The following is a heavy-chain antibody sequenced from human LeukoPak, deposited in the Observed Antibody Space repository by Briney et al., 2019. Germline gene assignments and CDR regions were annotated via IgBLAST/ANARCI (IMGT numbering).Heavy chain of an antibody. Sequence: GESLKISCKASGYSFSTYWIVWVRQMPGKGLEWMGMIYLADSDTRYSPSFQGQVTISADKSISTAYLQWSSLKASDTATYYCAKLNSIVESKGFDYWGQGTLVTVSS. CDR2: IYLADSDT. CDR1: GYSFSTYW. CDR3: AKLNSIVESKGFDY. D-gene: IGHD1-26*01. J-gene: IGHJ4*02. V-gene: IGHV5-51*01.